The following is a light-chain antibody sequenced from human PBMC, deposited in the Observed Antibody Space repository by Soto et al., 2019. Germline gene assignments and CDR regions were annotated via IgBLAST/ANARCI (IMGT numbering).Light chain of an antibody. V-gene: IGKV3-20*02. CDR1: QSVSNNY. J-gene: IGKJ5*01. CDR3: LQANRVPLS. Sequence: EIVLTQSPGTLSLSPGERATLSCRASQSVSNNYLAWYQQKPGQAPRLLIYGASNRATGIPPRFSGSGSGTDFTLTISSLQPEDFAIYYCLQANRVPLSFGQGTRLEIK. CDR2: GAS.